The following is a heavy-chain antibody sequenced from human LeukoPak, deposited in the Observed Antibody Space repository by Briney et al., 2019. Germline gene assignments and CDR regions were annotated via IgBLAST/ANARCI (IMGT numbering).Heavy chain of an antibody. Sequence: PSETLSLTCTVSGGSVSSGSYYWSWIRQPPGKGLEWFGYIYYSGSTNYNPSLKSRVTISVDTSKNQFSLKLSSVTAADTAVYYCARDVRIAVAGPRTNYYYYGMDVWGQGTTVTVSS. CDR1: GGSVSSGSYY. V-gene: IGHV4-61*01. CDR3: ARDVRIAVAGPRTNYYYYGMDV. CDR2: IYYSGST. J-gene: IGHJ6*02. D-gene: IGHD6-19*01.